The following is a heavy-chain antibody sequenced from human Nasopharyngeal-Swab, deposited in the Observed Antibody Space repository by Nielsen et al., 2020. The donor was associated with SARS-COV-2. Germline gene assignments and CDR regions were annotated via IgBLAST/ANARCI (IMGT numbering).Heavy chain of an antibody. CDR2: ISYDGSNK. Sequence: GESLKISCAASGFTFSSYVMHWVRQAPGRGLEWVAVISYDGSNKYYADSVKGRFTISRDSSKNTLYLQMNSLRAEDTAVYYCAKWGGGYNSVGFDYWGQGTLVTVSS. V-gene: IGHV3-30*18. CDR3: AKWGGGYNSVGFDY. J-gene: IGHJ4*02. D-gene: IGHD5-24*01. CDR1: GFTFSSYV.